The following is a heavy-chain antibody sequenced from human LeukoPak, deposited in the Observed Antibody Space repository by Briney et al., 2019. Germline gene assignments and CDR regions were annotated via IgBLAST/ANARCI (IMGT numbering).Heavy chain of an antibody. CDR2: IYYSGGT. CDR3: AVGDTPYYFDY. CDR1: GGSISSGGYY. D-gene: IGHD3-16*01. Sequence: SQILSLTCTVSGGSISSGGYYWSWIRQHPGKGLEWIGYIYYSGGTYYNPSLKSRVTISVDTSKNQFSLKLSSVTAADTAVYYCAVGDTPYYFDYWGQGTLVTVSS. V-gene: IGHV4-31*03. J-gene: IGHJ4*02.